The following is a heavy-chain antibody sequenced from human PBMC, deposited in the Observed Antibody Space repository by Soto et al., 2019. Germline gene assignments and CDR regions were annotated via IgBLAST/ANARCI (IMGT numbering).Heavy chain of an antibody. Sequence: QVQLVESGGGVVQPGRSLRLSCVASGFTFSSYGMHWVRQAPGKGLEWVAVISYDGSYKYYADSVKGRLTISRDNSKNTVYLQMNSLRGEDTAVYYCAKGQHCSSTSCYFYHYGMAVWGQGTTVAGSS. CDR1: GFTFSSYG. J-gene: IGHJ6*02. CDR2: ISYDGSYK. CDR3: AKGQHCSSTSCYFYHYGMAV. V-gene: IGHV3-30*18. D-gene: IGHD2-2*01.